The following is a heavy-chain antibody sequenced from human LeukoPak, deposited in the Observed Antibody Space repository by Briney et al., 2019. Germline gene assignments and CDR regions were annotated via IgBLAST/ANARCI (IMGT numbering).Heavy chain of an antibody. CDR2: ISGSGGNT. Sequence: GGSLRLSCAASGFTFSSYGMSWVRQAPGKGLEWVSSISGSGGNTYYADSVKGRFTISRDNSKSTMYLQMNSLRAEDTAVYHCAKTNGYYDLWGQGTLVTVSS. J-gene: IGHJ4*02. V-gene: IGHV3-23*01. CDR3: AKTNGYYDL. D-gene: IGHD3-22*01. CDR1: GFTFSSYG.